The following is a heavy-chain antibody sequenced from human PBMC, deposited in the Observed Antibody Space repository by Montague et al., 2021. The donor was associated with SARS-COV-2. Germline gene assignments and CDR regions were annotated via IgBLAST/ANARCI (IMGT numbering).Heavy chain of an antibody. Sequence: PALVKPTQTLTLTCTFTGFSLNTSGMCVSCIRQPPGKALEWLARIDWDDDKYYSTSLKTRLTISKDTSKNQVVLTMTNMDPVDTATYYCARTYAPSAVAVDYWGQGTLVTVSS. D-gene: IGHD6-19*01. J-gene: IGHJ4*02. CDR1: GFSLNTSGMC. CDR2: IDWDDDK. CDR3: ARTYAPSAVAVDY. V-gene: IGHV2-70*11.